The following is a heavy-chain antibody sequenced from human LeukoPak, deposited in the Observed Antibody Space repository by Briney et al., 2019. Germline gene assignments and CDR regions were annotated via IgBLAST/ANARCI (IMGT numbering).Heavy chain of an antibody. CDR3: TRLGYCSPGVCYFDY. CDR1: GFTFSSYA. CDR2: ISGSGGST. D-gene: IGHD2-8*01. Sequence: PGGSLRLSCAASGFTFSSYAMSWVRQAPGKGLEWVSVISGSGGSTDYADSVKGRFTISRDNSKNTAYLQMNSLTTEDTAMYYCTRLGYCSPGVCYFDYWGQGTLVTVSS. V-gene: IGHV3-23*01. J-gene: IGHJ4*02.